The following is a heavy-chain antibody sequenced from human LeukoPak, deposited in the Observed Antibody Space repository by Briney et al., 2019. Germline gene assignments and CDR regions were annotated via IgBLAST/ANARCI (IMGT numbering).Heavy chain of an antibody. CDR2: KNQDEREK. D-gene: IGHD6-13*01. CDR3: ARDQWYSSSWYAPSFDF. J-gene: IGHJ4*02. Sequence: GGSLRLSCAASGFTYSNHRMTWVRQAPEKGLEWLANKNQDEREKDCVDSVQRRSNLSRDNAKTTLYLQMNSLRAEETAGYCCARDQWYSSSWYAPSFDFWGQGTLVTVSS. V-gene: IGHV3-7*04. CDR1: GFTYSNHR.